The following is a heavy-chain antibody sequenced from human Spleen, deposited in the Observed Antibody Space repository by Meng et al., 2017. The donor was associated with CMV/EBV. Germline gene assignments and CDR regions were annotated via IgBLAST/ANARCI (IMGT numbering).Heavy chain of an antibody. CDR1: GFTFTYYA. D-gene: IGHD1-7*01. J-gene: IGHJ6*02. Sequence: GESLKISCEASGFTFTYYAMHWVRQAPGKGLEWVTITSYDGTNKYYADSVKGRFTISRDNSKNRLHLQMNSLRAEDTAVYYCAGAYGGTTWINYYGMDVWGQGTTVTVS. CDR2: TSYDGTNK. CDR3: AGAYGGTTWINYYGMDV. V-gene: IGHV3-30*04.